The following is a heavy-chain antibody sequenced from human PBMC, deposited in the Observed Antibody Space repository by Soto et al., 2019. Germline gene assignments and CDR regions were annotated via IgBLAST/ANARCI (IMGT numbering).Heavy chain of an antibody. J-gene: IGHJ4*02. CDR3: ARGPSSASWSGYYGPGFDY. CDR1: GGSFSGYY. Sequence: SETLSLTCAVYGGSFSGYYWSWIRQPPGKGLEWIGEINHSGSTNYNPSLKSRVTISVDTSKNQFSLKLSSVTAADTAVYYCARGPSSASWSGYYGPGFDYWGQGTLVTVSS. D-gene: IGHD3-3*01. CDR2: INHSGST. V-gene: IGHV4-34*01.